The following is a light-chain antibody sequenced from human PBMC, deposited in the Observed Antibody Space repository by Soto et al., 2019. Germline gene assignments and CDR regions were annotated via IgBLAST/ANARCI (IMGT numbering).Light chain of an antibody. CDR1: SSNIGNNY. Sequence: QPVLTQPPSVSAAPGQKVTISCSGSSSNIGNNYVSWYQQFPGTAPRLLMYDDNKRPSGIADRFSGSKSGTSATLDITGLQTGDEADYYCGSWDSTLTAAVFGGGTQLTVL. CDR2: DDN. CDR3: GSWDSTLTAAV. J-gene: IGLJ7*01. V-gene: IGLV1-51*01.